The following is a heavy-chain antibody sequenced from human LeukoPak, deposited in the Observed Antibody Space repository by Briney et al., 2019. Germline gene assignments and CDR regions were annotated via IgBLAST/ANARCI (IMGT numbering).Heavy chain of an antibody. CDR3: AREDSSGN. V-gene: IGHV1-69*13. CDR1: GYTFSDYY. J-gene: IGHJ4*02. D-gene: IGHD6-25*01. Sequence: ASVKVSCKASGYTFSDYYLHWVRQAPGQGLEWMGGIIPIFGTANYAQKFQGRVTITADESTSTAYMELSSLRSEDTAVYYCAREDSSGNWGQGTLVTVSS. CDR2: IIPIFGTA.